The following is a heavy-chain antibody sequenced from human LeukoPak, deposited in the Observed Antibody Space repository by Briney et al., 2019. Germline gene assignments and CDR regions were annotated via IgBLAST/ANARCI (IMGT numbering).Heavy chain of an antibody. CDR1: GGSISSHY. J-gene: IGHJ6*03. V-gene: IGHV4-59*11. Sequence: SETLSLTCTVSGGSISSHYWSWIRQPPGKGLEWIGYIYYSGSTNYNPSLKSRVTISVDTSKNHFSLKLSSVTAADPAVYYCAREAVNVYSYYYMDVWGKGSTVTVSS. CDR3: AREAVNVYSYYYMDV. CDR2: IYYSGST. D-gene: IGHD6-19*01.